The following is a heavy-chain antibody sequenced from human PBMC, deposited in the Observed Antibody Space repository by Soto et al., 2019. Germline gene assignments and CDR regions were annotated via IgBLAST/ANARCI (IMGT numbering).Heavy chain of an antibody. CDR3: ARVGGNWNDDYFDY. J-gene: IGHJ4*02. Sequence: QVQLVQSGAEVKKPGASVKVSCKASGYTFTNNDINWVRQATGQGPEWLGWMNPDSGDTGYAQNVQGRVTMTRDTSISTAYMELSSLTSKDTAVYYCARVGGNWNDDYFDYWGQGTLVTVSS. V-gene: IGHV1-8*01. CDR2: MNPDSGDT. CDR1: GYTFTNND. D-gene: IGHD1-1*01.